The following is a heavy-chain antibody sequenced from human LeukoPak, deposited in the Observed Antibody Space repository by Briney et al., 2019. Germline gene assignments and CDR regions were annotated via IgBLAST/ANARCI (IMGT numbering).Heavy chain of an antibody. CDR3: ARDRCSSTSCYDY. CDR1: GYTFTNYD. CDR2: INPSGGST. D-gene: IGHD2-2*01. J-gene: IGHJ4*02. V-gene: IGHV1-46*01. Sequence: VASVKVSCKASGYTFTNYDINWVRQAPGQGLEWMGIINPSGGSTSYAQKFQGRVTMTRDTSTSTVYMELSSLRSEDTAVYYCARDRCSSTSCYDYWGQGTLVTVSS.